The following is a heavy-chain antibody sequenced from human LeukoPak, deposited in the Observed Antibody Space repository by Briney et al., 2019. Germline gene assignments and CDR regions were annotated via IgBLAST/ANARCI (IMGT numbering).Heavy chain of an antibody. J-gene: IGHJ4*02. CDR3: ARDRMSGGGYSSYFDS. CDR1: GFTFRKYW. CDR2: INPDDGST. V-gene: IGHV3-74*01. Sequence: GGSLRLSCAASGFTFRKYWLHWVRQAPGKGLVWVSRINPDDGSTSYADSVKGRFTISRGNAKSTLYLQMNSLRAEDTAVYYCARDRMSGGGYSSYFDSWGQGALVTVSS. D-gene: IGHD5-18*01.